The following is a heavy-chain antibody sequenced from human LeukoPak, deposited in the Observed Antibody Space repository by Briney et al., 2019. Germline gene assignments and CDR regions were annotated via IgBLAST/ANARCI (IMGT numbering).Heavy chain of an antibody. CDR1: GFTFSNYA. CDR3: ARGRSREGYCSA. J-gene: IGHJ5*02. V-gene: IGHV3-23*01. Sequence: PGGSLRLSCAASGFTFSNYAMSWVRQAPGKGLEWVSTISGSGRNTYYADSVKGRFTISRDNSKNTLYLQMNSLTAEDTAVYYCARGRSREGYCSAWGQGTLVTVSS. CDR2: ISGSGRNT. D-gene: IGHD2-15*01.